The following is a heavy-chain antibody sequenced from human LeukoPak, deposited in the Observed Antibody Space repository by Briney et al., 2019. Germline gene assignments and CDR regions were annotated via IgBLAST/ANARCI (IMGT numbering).Heavy chain of an antibody. D-gene: IGHD3-10*01. CDR2: IKSKGDGETT. CDR1: GFGFTNAW. Sequence: GGSLRLSCAASGFGFTNAWMSWVRQAPGKGLEWVGRIKSKGDGETTDYAAFVKGRFTMSRDDAKATLYLQINSLITEDTAVYYCTTDLGITMIRGVIVYWGQGTLVTVPS. CDR3: TTDLGITMIRGVIVY. J-gene: IGHJ4*02. V-gene: IGHV3-15*01.